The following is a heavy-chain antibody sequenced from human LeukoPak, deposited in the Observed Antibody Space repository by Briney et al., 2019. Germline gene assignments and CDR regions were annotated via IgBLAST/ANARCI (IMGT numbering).Heavy chain of an antibody. J-gene: IGHJ5*02. D-gene: IGHD1-26*01. Sequence: PSETLSLTCTVSGGSLSSYYWSWIRQSPGKGLEWIGGIFHSGNSYYNPTLTSGVTISIDTSKNIFSLRWNSVTAADTAVEYCAGLSPNVLSGTTSCFDPWGQGTLITVSS. CDR1: GGSLSSYY. V-gene: IGHV4-59*04. CDR2: IFHSGNS. CDR3: AGLSPNVLSGTTSCFDP.